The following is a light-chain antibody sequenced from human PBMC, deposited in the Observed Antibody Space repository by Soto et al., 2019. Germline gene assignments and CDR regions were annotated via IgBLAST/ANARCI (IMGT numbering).Light chain of an antibody. CDR1: QSINSE. J-gene: IGKJ2*01. CDR2: GAS. Sequence: EIVMTQSPATLSLSPGERAALSCRASQSINSELAWYQQKPGQPPRLLIYGASTRATGVPTRFTSSESGSEFTLTTSGLHSEDFAVYYCQRGHNWPLTFGQGTRLEI. V-gene: IGKV3-15*01. CDR3: QRGHNWPLT.